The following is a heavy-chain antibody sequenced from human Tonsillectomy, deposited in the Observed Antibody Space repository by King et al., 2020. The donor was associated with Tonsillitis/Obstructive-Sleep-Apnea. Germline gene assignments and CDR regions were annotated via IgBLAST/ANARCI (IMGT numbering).Heavy chain of an antibody. J-gene: IGHJ4*02. D-gene: IGHD6-6*01. Sequence: QLQESGPGLVKPSETLSLTCTVSGGSISSYYWSWIRQPPGKGLDWVGYIYYSGSTNYNPALQSRVTISVDTSKNQFSLKLSSVTAADTAVYYCARLPYSSSRSFDDWGQGTLVTVSS. V-gene: IGHV4-59*08. CDR2: IYYSGST. CDR1: GGSISSYY. CDR3: ARLPYSSSRSFDD.